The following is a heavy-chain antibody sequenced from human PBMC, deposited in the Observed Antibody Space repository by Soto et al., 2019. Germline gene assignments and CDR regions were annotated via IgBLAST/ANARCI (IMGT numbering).Heavy chain of an antibody. CDR3: ASFLYGHWGACPTDFFFHF. CDR2: IYYTGTT. D-gene: IGHD3-3*01. Sequence: PSETLSLTCTVSGGSISDSYWTWIRQTPGKGQEWIGYIYYTGTTHSHPSLQSRVTISVDTSKNQFSLQLNSVTAADMAVFFCASFLYGHWGACPTDFFFHFWGQGTLVTVSS. V-gene: IGHV4-59*01. CDR1: GGSISDSY. J-gene: IGHJ4*02.